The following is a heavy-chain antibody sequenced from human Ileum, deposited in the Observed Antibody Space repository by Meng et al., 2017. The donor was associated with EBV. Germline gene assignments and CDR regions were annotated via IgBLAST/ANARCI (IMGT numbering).Heavy chain of an antibody. J-gene: IGHJ5*02. Sequence: QVQLKESGPGPVKPSETLSLTCLVPGGPVSSATYYWNWIRQPPGKGLEWIGYIYYNGNTDYNPSLESRVTISLDMSKNQFSLNLSSVTPADTAMYYCVRATTITRGHWFDPWGQGTLVTVSS. D-gene: IGHD4-11*01. CDR3: VRATTITRGHWFDP. CDR2: IYYNGNT. V-gene: IGHV4-61*01. CDR1: GGPVSSATYY.